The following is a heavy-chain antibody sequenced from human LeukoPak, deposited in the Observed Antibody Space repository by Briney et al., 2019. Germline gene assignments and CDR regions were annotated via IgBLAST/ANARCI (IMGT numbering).Heavy chain of an antibody. J-gene: IGHJ6*04. CDR3: AELGITMIGGV. V-gene: IGHV3-74*01. Sequence: GGSLRLSCGASGFTFGTYWMHWVRQAPGKGLVWVSGINSDGGTTTYADSVKGRFTISRDNAKNSLFLQMNSLRAEDTAVYYCAELGITMIGGVWGKGTTVTISS. D-gene: IGHD3-10*02. CDR1: GFTFGTYW. CDR2: INSDGGTT.